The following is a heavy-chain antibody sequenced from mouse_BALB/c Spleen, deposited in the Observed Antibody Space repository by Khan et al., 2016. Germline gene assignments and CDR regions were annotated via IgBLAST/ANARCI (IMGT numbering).Heavy chain of an antibody. CDR3: ARGIYYNCDSCMDY. Sequence: QIQLVQSGPELKKPGETVKISCKASGYAFTNYGMTWVKQAPGKGLKWMGWINTFTGEPTCADDFKGRFAFSLETSASTAYLQINSLKNEDTATYVCARGIYYNCDSCMDYWGQGTTLTVSS. D-gene: IGHD2-4*01. J-gene: IGHJ2*01. CDR2: INTFTGEP. CDR1: GYAFTNYG. V-gene: IGHV9-3-1*01.